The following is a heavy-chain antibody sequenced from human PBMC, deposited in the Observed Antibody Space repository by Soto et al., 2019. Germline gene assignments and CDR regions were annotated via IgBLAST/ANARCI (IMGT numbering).Heavy chain of an antibody. CDR1: AYTFQYYG. J-gene: IGHJ3*01. D-gene: IGHD6-6*01. CDR3: ARDVYSGSGDAFDL. Sequence: ASGKVCCETCAYTFQYYGITWVRQAPGRGLEWMGWISTYTGKTDYAQSLQGRVTMTTDTSTGTAYLEVRSLRSDDTAVYFCARDVYSGSGDAFDLWGQGTMVTVSS. CDR2: ISTYTGKT. V-gene: IGHV1-18*01.